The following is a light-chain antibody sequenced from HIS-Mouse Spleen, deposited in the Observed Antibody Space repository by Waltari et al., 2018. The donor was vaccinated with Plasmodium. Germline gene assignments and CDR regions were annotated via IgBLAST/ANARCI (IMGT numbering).Light chain of an antibody. J-gene: IGKJ4*01. Sequence: DIVMTQSPDSLAVSLGERATINCKSSQSVLYSSNNKNYLAWYQQKPGQPPKLLIYWASTRESGVPDRFRGSGSGTDFTLTSSSLHYCQQYYSTPLTFGGGTKVEIK. V-gene: IGKV4-1*01. CDR3: QQYYSTPLT. CDR2: WAS. CDR1: QSVLYSSNNKNY.